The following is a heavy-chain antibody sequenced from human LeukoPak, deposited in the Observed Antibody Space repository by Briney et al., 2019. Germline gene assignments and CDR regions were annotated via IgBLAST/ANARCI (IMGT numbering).Heavy chain of an antibody. V-gene: IGHV3-66*01. CDR2: IYSGGST. Sequence: GGSLRLSCAASGFTFSSYGMNWVRQAPGKGLEWVSVIYSGGSTYYADSVKGRFTISRDNSKNTLYLQMNSLRAEDTAVYYCARDLRGYYDSSGYYYWGQGTLVTVSS. D-gene: IGHD3-22*01. CDR3: ARDLRGYYDSSGYYY. J-gene: IGHJ4*02. CDR1: GFTFSSYG.